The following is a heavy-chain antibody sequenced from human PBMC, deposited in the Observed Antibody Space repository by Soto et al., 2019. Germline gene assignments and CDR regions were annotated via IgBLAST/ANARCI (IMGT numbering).Heavy chain of an antibody. CDR3: ARSMYSTSAQLYYGMDV. V-gene: IGHV4-38-2*01. J-gene: IGHJ6*02. CDR1: GYSIRGGYF. CDR2: MYHSGIT. D-gene: IGHD6-6*01. Sequence: ETLSLTCAVSGYSIRGGYFWGWIRQPPGKGLEWIGSMYHSGITYYNLSLKSRVTISVDTSKNQLSLKLSSATAADTAVYYCARSMYSTSAQLYYGMDVWGQGTTVTVSS.